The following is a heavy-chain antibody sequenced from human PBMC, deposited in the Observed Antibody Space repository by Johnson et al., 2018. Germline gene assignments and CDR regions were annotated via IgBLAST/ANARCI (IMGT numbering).Heavy chain of an antibody. CDR3: AKDVQYYDILTGTQDSYYYYMDV. Sequence: QVQLVESGGGVVQPGRSLRLSCAASGFTFSSYGMHWVRQAPGKGLEWVAVISYDGSNKYYADSVKGRLTISRDNSKNTLYLQMNSLRAEETAVYYCAKDVQYYDILTGTQDSYYYYMDVWSKGTTVTVSS. CDR1: GFTFSSYG. CDR2: ISYDGSNK. J-gene: IGHJ6*03. D-gene: IGHD3-9*01. V-gene: IGHV3-30*18.